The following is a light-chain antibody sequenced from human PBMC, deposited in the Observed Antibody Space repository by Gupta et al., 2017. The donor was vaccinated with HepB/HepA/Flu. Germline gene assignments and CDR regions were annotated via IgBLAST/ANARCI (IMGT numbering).Light chain of an antibody. CDR2: AAS. V-gene: IGKV1-5*03. CDR3: QQYSGSPLT. CDR1: QNLNCM. Sequence: EIQMTHSPSTLSASLGDSVTIISGAIQNLNCMLAWFQQKPGRAPKLLMYAASTLERGVSSRFSGSGSGTQFTHTISSLQSDDIATYYCQQYSGSPLTFGQGTKVEI. J-gene: IGKJ1*01.